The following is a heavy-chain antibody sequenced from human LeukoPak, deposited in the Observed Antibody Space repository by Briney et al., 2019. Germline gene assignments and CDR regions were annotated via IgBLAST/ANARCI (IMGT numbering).Heavy chain of an antibody. D-gene: IGHD3-10*01. Sequence: GGSLRLSCAASGFTFSSYAMSWVRQAPGKGLEWVSAISGSGGSTYYADSVKGRFTISRDNSKNTLYLQMNSLRAEDTAVYYCAKDTLRGVIIALHYWGQGTLDTVSS. CDR3: AKDTLRGVIIALHY. V-gene: IGHV3-23*01. CDR1: GFTFSSYA. J-gene: IGHJ4*02. CDR2: ISGSGGST.